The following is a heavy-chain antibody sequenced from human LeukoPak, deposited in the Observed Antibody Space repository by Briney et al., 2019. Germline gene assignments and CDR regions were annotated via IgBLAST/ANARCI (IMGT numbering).Heavy chain of an antibody. CDR3: ARGTGFYDSSGHYYWGYFDS. CDR1: GGSIRDYQ. J-gene: IGHJ4*02. Sequence: SETLSLTCAVSGGSIRDYQWSWIRQPPGKGLEWIGHINTNGRTDYNPSLRSRLTFSVDTSKNQFSLKLSSVTAAGTAIYYCARGTGFYDSSGHYYWGYFDSWGQGTLVPVSS. CDR2: INTNGRT. V-gene: IGHV4-4*09. D-gene: IGHD3-22*01.